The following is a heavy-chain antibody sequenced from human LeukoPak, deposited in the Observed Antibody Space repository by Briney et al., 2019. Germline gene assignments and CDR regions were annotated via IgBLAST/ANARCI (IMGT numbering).Heavy chain of an antibody. CDR3: AKGLVPAAIRVVDY. Sequence: GGSLRLSCAASGFTFSSYAMSWVRQAPGKGLEWVSAVRGGSGNTYYADSVKGRFTISRDNSKNMLYLQMNSLRAEDTAVYYCAKGLVPAAIRVVDYWGQGTLVTVSS. CDR1: GFTFSSYA. J-gene: IGHJ4*02. D-gene: IGHD2-2*01. CDR2: VRGGSGNT. V-gene: IGHV3-23*01.